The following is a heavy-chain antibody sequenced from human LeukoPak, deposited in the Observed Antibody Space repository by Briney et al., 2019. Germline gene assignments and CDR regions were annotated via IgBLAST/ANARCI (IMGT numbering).Heavy chain of an antibody. CDR3: ARVVSRVAKAVDI. CDR2: INSDGSST. J-gene: IGHJ3*02. Sequence: GGSLRLSCEASGFTFSSYWMHWVRQAPGKGLVWVSRINSDGSSTSYADSVKGRFTISRDKAKNTLYLQMNRLRAEDTAVYYCARVVSRVAKAVDIWGQGTMVTVSS. D-gene: IGHD2-2*01. V-gene: IGHV3-74*01. CDR1: GFTFSSYW.